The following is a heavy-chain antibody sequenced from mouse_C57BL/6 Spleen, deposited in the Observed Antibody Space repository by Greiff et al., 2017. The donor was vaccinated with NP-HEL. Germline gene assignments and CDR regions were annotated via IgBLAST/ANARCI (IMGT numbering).Heavy chain of an antibody. CDR2: IYPGSGST. CDR1: GYTFTSYW. D-gene: IGHD2-4*01. CDR3: ARTSYYDPFDY. J-gene: IGHJ2*01. V-gene: IGHV1-55*01. Sequence: VQLQQSGAELVKPGASVKMSCKASGYTFTSYWITWVKQRPGQGLEWIGDIYPGSGSTNHNEKFKSKATLTVDTSSSTAYMQLSSLTSEDSAVYYCARTSYYDPFDYWGQGTTLTVSS.